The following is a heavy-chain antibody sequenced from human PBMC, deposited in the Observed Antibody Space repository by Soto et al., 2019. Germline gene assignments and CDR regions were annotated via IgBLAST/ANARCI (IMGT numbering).Heavy chain of an antibody. CDR3: ARDPSYYGMDV. CDR2: ITPFNGNT. J-gene: IGHJ6*02. Sequence: ASXKVSCKASGYTFTYRYLHWVRQAPGQALEWMGWITPFNGNTNYAQKFQDRVTITRDRSMSTAYMELSSLRSEDTAMYYCARDPSYYGMDVWGQGTTVTVSS. V-gene: IGHV1-45*02. CDR1: GYTFTYRY.